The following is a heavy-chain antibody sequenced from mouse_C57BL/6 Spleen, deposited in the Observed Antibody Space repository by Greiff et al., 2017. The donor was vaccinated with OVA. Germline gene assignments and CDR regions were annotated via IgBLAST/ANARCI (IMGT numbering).Heavy chain of an antibody. CDR2: ISDGGSYT. V-gene: IGHV5-4*03. CDR1: GFTFSSYA. Sequence: VKVVESGGGLVKPGGSLKLSCAASGFTFSSYAMSWVRQTPEKRLEWVATISDGGSYTYYPDNVKGRFTISRDNAKNNLYLQMSHLKSEDTAMYYCARNWDEAYWGQGTLVTVSA. D-gene: IGHD4-1*01. J-gene: IGHJ3*01. CDR3: ARNWDEAY.